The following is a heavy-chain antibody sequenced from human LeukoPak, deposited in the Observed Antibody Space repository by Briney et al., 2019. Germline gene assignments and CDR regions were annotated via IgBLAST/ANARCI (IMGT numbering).Heavy chain of an antibody. CDR2: IGTTGDT. V-gene: IGHV3-13*04. CDR1: GLTFSGYD. Sequence: GGSLRLSCAASGLTFSGYDMFWVRQATGKGLEWVSGIGTTGDTYYAGSVKGRFTISRENARNSLYLQMNSLIAGDTAVYYCARSTIAVAYGKDVWGQGTTVTVSS. D-gene: IGHD6-19*01. CDR3: ARSTIAVAYGKDV. J-gene: IGHJ6*02.